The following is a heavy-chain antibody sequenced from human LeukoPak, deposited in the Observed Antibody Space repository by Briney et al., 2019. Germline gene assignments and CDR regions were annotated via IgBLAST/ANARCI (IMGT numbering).Heavy chain of an antibody. CDR3: ARSVAVPGTEIDF. CDR1: AGSISGYY. V-gene: IGHV4-59*01. Sequence: SETLSLTCTVSAGSISGYYWAWIRQPPGKGLEWLGHIYYSGSTKYNPSLTSRVTISLDTSKNQLSLVLSSVTAADTAVYYCARSVAVPGTEIDFWGQGTLDTVSS. J-gene: IGHJ4*02. CDR2: IYYSGST. D-gene: IGHD6-19*01.